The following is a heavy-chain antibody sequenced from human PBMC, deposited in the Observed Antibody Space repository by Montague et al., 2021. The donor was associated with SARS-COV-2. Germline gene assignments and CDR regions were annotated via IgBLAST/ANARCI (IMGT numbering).Heavy chain of an antibody. CDR1: GFTFSSYA. D-gene: IGHD3-16*01. Sequence: SLRLSCAASGFTFSSYAMHWVRQAPGKGLEWVAVISYDGSSKYYADSVKGRFTISRDNSKNTLYLQMNSLRAEDTAVYYCARDLGVLAFDIWGQGTMVTVSS. V-gene: IGHV3-30*04. CDR3: ARDLGVLAFDI. CDR2: ISYDGSSK. J-gene: IGHJ3*02.